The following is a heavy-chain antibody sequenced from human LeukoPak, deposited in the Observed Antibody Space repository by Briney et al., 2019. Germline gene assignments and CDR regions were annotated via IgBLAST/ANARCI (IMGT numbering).Heavy chain of an antibody. Sequence: GASVKVSCKASGYTFTSYYMHWVRQAPGQGLEWMGIINPSGGSTSYAQKFQGRVTMTRDTSTSTVYMKLSSLRSEDTAVYYCARDIDPHVNTAMVREDTDYWGQGTLVTVSS. CDR2: INPSGGST. CDR1: GYTFTSYY. D-gene: IGHD5-18*01. CDR3: ARDIDPHVNTAMVREDTDY. V-gene: IGHV1-46*01. J-gene: IGHJ4*02.